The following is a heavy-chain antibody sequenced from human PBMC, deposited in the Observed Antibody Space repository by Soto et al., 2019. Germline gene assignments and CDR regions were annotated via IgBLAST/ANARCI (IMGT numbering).Heavy chain of an antibody. CDR1: GFTFSSYW. CDR3: ARDLSSSVPDFFDY. Sequence: GGSLRLSCAASGFTFSSYWMSWVRQAPGKGLEWVANIKQDGSEKYYVDSVKGRFTISRDNAKNSLYLQMNSLRAEDTAVYYCARDLSSSVPDFFDYWGQGTLVTVSS. D-gene: IGHD6-6*01. CDR2: IKQDGSEK. J-gene: IGHJ4*02. V-gene: IGHV3-7*04.